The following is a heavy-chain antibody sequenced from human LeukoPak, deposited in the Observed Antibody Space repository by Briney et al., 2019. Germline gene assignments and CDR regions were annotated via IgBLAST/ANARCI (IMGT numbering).Heavy chain of an antibody. CDR1: GFTFSSYA. CDR2: ISGSGGST. V-gene: IGHV3-23*01. Sequence: GGSLRLXCAASGFTFSSYAMTWVRQAPGKGLERVSAISGSGGSTYYADSVKGRFTISRDNSKNTLYLQMNSLRAEDTAVYYCAKEETYYDILTTTWYFDLWGRGTLVTVSS. D-gene: IGHD3-9*01. J-gene: IGHJ2*01. CDR3: AKEETYYDILTTTWYFDL.